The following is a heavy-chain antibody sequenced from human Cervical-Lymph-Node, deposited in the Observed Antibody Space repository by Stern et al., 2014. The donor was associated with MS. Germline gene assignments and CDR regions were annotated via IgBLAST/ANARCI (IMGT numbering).Heavy chain of an antibody. CDR2: INPYNGNT. CDR1: GYRFTSYG. D-gene: IGHD3-10*01. J-gene: IGHJ6*02. Sequence: VQLVQSGAEVKKPGASVKVSCKASGYRFTSYGINWVRQAPGQGLEWMGWINPYNGNTNDAQKLQGRVTMTTDTSTSTVYMELRSLRSDDTAVYYCARDLGPAGGYGMDFWGQGTTVTVSS. CDR3: ARDLGPAGGYGMDF. V-gene: IGHV1-18*01.